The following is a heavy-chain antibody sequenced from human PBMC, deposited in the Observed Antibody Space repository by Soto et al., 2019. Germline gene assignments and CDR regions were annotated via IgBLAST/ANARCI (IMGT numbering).Heavy chain of an antibody. CDR1: GGSFSGSY. Sequence: QVQLQQWGAGLLKPSETLSLTSAVYGGSFSGSYWSWIRQPPGKGLEWIGEINHSGSTNYNPSLKSRVTISVDTSKNQFSLKLSSVTAADTAVYYCARVTGRYYYGMDVWGQGTTVTVSS. CDR3: ARVTGRYYYGMDV. CDR2: INHSGST. V-gene: IGHV4-34*01. J-gene: IGHJ6*02.